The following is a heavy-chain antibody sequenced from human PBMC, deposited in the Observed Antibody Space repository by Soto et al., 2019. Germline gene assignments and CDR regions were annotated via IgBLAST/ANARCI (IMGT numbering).Heavy chain of an antibody. Sequence: GGSLRLSCAASGFTFSSYGMHWVRQAPGKGLEWVAVIWYDGSNKYYVDSVKGRFTISRDNSKNTLYLQMNSLRAEDTAVYYCARDLVGATLEGYYYGMDVWGQGTTVTVSS. J-gene: IGHJ6*02. CDR1: GFTFSSYG. V-gene: IGHV3-33*01. CDR2: IWYDGSNK. D-gene: IGHD1-26*01. CDR3: ARDLVGATLEGYYYGMDV.